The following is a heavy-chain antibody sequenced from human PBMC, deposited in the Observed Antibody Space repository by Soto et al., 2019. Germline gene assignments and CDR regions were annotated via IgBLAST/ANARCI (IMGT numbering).Heavy chain of an antibody. J-gene: IGHJ2*01. CDR1: GGSLSGYY. Sequence: ETLSLTCAGHGGSLSGYYWSWIRPPPGKGLEGIGEINHSGSTHYTPSHKNRVTIPVDTPKNHLPLQLRPVTAADTRVYFCARGRACYYGSGSYRCPGWYFDLWGRGTLVTGSS. CDR3: ARGRACYYGSGSYRCPGWYFDL. D-gene: IGHD3-10*01. CDR2: INHSGST. V-gene: IGHV4-34*01.